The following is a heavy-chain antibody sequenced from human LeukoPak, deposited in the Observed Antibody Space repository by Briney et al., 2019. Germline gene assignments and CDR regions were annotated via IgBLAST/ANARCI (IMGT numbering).Heavy chain of an antibody. J-gene: IGHJ4*02. CDR3: ARARSSGWVIDS. CDR2: ISSGGGGT. V-gene: IGHV3-48*02. Sequence: PGGSLRLSCAASGLTFSSYSMNWVRQAPGKGLEWISYISSGGGGTYYADSVKGRFTISRDNAKNSLYLQMNSLRDEDTAVYFCARARSSGWVIDSWGRGTLVTVSS. CDR1: GLTFSSYS. D-gene: IGHD6-19*01.